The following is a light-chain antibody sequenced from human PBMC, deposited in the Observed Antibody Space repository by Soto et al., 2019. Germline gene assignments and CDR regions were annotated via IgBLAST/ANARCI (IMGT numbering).Light chain of an antibody. J-gene: IGKJ2*01. V-gene: IGKV1-9*01. CDR3: QQLSHYPYT. Sequence: DIQLTQSPSFLSASVEDRVTISCRASYDISSSLAWYQQEPGKPAKLLIYDSSTLQTGVPSRFTGSGSGRKFTLTISGLQFGDFATYFWQQLSHYPYTFGQGTKLEI. CDR1: YDISSS. CDR2: DSS.